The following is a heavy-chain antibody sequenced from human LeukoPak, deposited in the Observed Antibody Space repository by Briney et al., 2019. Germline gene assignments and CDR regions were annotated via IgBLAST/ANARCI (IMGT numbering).Heavy chain of an antibody. CDR1: GGTFSSYA. CDR3: ARSPRHDFWSGYYPPYY. CDR2: IIPIFGTA. Sequence: SVKVSCKASGGTFSSYAISWVRQAPGQGLEWMGGIIPIFGTANYAQKFQGRVTITADESTSTAYMELSSLRSEDTAVYYCARSPRHDFWSGYYPPYYWGQGTLVTVSS. V-gene: IGHV1-69*13. D-gene: IGHD3-3*01. J-gene: IGHJ4*02.